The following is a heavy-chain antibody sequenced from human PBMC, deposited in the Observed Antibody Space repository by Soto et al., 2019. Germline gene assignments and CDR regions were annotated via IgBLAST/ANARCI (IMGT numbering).Heavy chain of an antibody. D-gene: IGHD1-26*01. CDR3: PIDLREFIGGSPAGFAS. CDR2: VGYDGSNK. Sequence: QVQLVESGGGVVQPGRSLRLSCAASGFTFSSYGMHWVRQAPGKGLEWVAVVGYDGSNKYYADSVKGRFTISRDNSKNTLHLQMNSARVQAAAGHHGPIDLREFIGGSPAGFASWGQGTLVTVS. CDR1: GFTFSSYG. V-gene: IGHV3-33*01. J-gene: IGHJ4*02.